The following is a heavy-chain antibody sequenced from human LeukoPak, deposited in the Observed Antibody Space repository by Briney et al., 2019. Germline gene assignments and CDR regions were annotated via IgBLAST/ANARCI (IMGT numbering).Heavy chain of an antibody. J-gene: IGHJ4*02. CDR1: GFTFSGHW. CDR2: INPDGSGT. D-gene: IGHD4-23*01. Sequence: GGSLRLSCAASGFTFSGHWMHWVRQVPGKGLMGVSRINPDGSGTTYADSVKGRFTISRDNSKNTLSLQMDSLRVEDTAVYYCAKDWTTVVTPKGYYFDSWGQGTLVTVSS. CDR3: AKDWTTVVTPKGYYFDS. V-gene: IGHV3-74*01.